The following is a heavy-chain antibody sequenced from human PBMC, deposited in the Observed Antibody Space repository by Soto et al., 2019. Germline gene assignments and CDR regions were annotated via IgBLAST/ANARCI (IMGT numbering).Heavy chain of an antibody. CDR3: AHRGGATVGLYYFDY. Sequence: SGPTLVNPTQTLTLTCTFSGFSLSTTRVGVSWIRQPPGKALEWLALIYWHDDKRYSPSVKSRLTITKDTSKNQVVLTMTNVDPVDTATYYCAHRGGATVGLYYFDYWGQGALVTVSS. CDR1: GFSLSTTRVG. J-gene: IGHJ4*01. V-gene: IGHV2-5*01. CDR2: IYWHDDK. D-gene: IGHD3-16*01.